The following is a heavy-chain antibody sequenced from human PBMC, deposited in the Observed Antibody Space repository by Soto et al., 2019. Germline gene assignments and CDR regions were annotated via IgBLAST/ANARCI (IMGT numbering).Heavy chain of an antibody. CDR1: GFTFSSYA. CDR3: ARDKRDLRFLEWSYYFDY. V-gene: IGHV3-30-3*01. J-gene: IGHJ4*02. D-gene: IGHD3-3*01. CDR2: ISYDGSNK. Sequence: GGSLRLSCAASGFTFSSYAMHWVRQAPGKGLEWVAVISYDGSNKYYADSVKGRFTISRDNSKNTLYLQMDSLRAEDTAVYYCARDKRDLRFLEWSYYFDYWGQGTLVTVSS.